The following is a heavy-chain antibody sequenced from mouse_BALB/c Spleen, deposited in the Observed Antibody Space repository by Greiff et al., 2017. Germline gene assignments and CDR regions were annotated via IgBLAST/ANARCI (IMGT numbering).Heavy chain of an antibody. Sequence: VQLQQSGAELVKPGASVKLSCTASGFNIKDTYMHWVKQRPEQGLEWIGRIDPANGNTKYDPKFQGKATITADTSSNTAYLQLSSLTSEDTAVYYCVLPYYGSSPYAMDYWGQGTSVTVSS. J-gene: IGHJ4*01. CDR2: IDPANGNT. D-gene: IGHD1-1*01. V-gene: IGHV14-3*02. CDR3: VLPYYGSSPYAMDY. CDR1: GFNIKDTY.